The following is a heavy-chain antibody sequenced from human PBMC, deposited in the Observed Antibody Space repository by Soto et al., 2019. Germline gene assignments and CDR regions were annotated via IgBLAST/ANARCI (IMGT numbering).Heavy chain of an antibody. CDR3: ARDRFGSGSYHL. Sequence: SRVKVSCKASGYTFTSYGFSWERKAPGQGLEWMGWISAYNGNTNYAQKLQGRVTMTTDTSTSTAYMGLRSLRSDDTAVYYGARDRFGSGSYHLWGQGTLVTVSS. CDR1: GYTFTSYG. D-gene: IGHD3-10*01. CDR2: ISAYNGNT. V-gene: IGHV1-18*01. J-gene: IGHJ4*02.